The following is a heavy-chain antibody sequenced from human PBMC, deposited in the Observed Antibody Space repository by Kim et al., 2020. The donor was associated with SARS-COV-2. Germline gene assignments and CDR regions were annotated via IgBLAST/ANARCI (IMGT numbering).Heavy chain of an antibody. CDR3: AASWYSSSWQYY. J-gene: IGHJ4*02. D-gene: IGHD6-13*01. CDR2: IYYSGST. CDR1: GGSISSYY. V-gene: IGHV4-59*01. Sequence: SETLSLTCTVSGGSISSYYWSWIRQPPGKGLEWIGYIYYSGSTNYNPSLKSRVTISVDTSKNQFSLKLSSVTAADTAVYYCAASWYSSSWQYYWGQGTLVAVSS.